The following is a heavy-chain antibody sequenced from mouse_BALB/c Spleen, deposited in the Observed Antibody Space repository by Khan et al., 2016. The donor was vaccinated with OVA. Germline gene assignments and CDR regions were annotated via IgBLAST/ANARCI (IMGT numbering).Heavy chain of an antibody. Sequence: EVQLQESGPSLVKPSQTLSLTCSVTGDSITSGFWNWIRKFPGNKFEYMGYVTYSGNTYYNPSLKSRISITRNTSNSQYYLQLNSVTTEDTATYFCARSYGSWAMDFWGQGTSVTVSS. V-gene: IGHV3-8*02. J-gene: IGHJ4*01. D-gene: IGHD1-1*01. CDR1: GDSITSGF. CDR3: ARSYGSWAMDF. CDR2: VTYSGNT.